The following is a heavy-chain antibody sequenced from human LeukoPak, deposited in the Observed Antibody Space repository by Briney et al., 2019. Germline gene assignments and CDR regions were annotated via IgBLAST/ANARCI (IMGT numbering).Heavy chain of an antibody. V-gene: IGHV4-4*02. J-gene: IGHJ3*02. CDR3: ARAYYDFWSGYYGDAFDI. CDR1: GFTFSSYA. CDR2: IHHSGRI. D-gene: IGHD3-3*01. Sequence: GSLRLSCAASGFTFSSYAMSWVRQPPGKGLEWIGEIHHSGRINNNPSLKSRVTISVDTSKNHFSLKLSSVTAADTAVYYCARAYYDFWSGYYGDAFDIWGQGTMVTVSS.